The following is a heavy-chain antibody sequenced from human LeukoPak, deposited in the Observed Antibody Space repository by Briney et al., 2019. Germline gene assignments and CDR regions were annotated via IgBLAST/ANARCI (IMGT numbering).Heavy chain of an antibody. CDR1: GFTFSSHY. CDR3: ARVVSVGRVDY. CDR2: ISSDGIIT. V-gene: IGHV3-74*01. J-gene: IGHJ4*02. Sequence: PGGSLRLSCAASGFTFSSHYMHWIRQAPGTGLVWVSRISSDGIITTYADSVKGRFTISRDNAKSTLYLQMNSLKTEDTAVYYCARVVSVGRVDYWGQGTLVTVSS.